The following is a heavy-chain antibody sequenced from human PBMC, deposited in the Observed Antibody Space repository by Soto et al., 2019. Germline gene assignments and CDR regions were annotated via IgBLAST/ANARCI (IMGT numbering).Heavy chain of an antibody. CDR2: IHYTGST. D-gene: IGHD1-26*01. CDR1: GGSFTSYY. Sequence: SETLSLTCNVSGGSFTSYYWSWIRQPPGKGLEWVGHIHYTGSTKYTSSLKRRVAISVDTSKQQFSLRLSSVTAADTAVYYCARSPRVAPTPYIFDYWGQGTLVTVSS. CDR3: ARSPRVAPTPYIFDY. V-gene: IGHV4-59*01. J-gene: IGHJ4*02.